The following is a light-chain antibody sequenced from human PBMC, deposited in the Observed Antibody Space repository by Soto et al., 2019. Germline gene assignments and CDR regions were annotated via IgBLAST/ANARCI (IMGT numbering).Light chain of an antibody. CDR1: QTVSTSY. V-gene: IGKV3-20*01. CDR2: GAS. J-gene: IGKJ2*01. CDR3: QQYGTSPYT. Sequence: IVLTQSPGTLSLSPGDGATLSCRASQTVSTSYLAWYQQKPGQAPRLLIFGASSRATGIPDRFSGRGSGTDFTLTISRLEPEDFAVYYCQQYGTSPYTFGQGTKLEIK.